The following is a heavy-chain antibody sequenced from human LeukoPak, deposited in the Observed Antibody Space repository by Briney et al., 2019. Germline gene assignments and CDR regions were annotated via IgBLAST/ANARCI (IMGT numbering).Heavy chain of an antibody. J-gene: IGHJ4*02. D-gene: IGHD5-18*01. CDR2: ILSDGGNK. CDR1: EFTFSSYA. CDR3: AKDREYNYGHASDN. V-gene: IGHV3-30-3*02. Sequence: GGSLRLSCAASEFTFSSYAMSWVRQAPGKGLEWVALILSDGGNKYYADSVKGRFTISRDNSKNTLYLQLNSLRAEDTAVYYCAKDREYNYGHASDNWGQGTLVTVSS.